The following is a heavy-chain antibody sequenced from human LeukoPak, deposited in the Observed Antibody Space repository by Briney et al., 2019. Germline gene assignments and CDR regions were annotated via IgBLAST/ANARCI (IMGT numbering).Heavy chain of an antibody. V-gene: IGHV3-72*01. D-gene: IGHD3-3*01. CDR2: SRNKANSYIT. Sequence: GGSLRLSCAASGFTFSDHYIDWVRQAPGKGLEWVGRSRNKANSYITEYAASVKGRFTISRDDSKNSLYLQMNSLKTEDTALYYCTRDVMITIFGVVTRPSGMDVWGQGTTVTVSS. CDR3: TRDVMITIFGVVTRPSGMDV. CDR1: GFTFSDHY. J-gene: IGHJ6*02.